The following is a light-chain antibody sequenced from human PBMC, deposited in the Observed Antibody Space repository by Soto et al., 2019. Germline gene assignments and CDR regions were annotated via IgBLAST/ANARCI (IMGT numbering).Light chain of an antibody. CDR2: GAS. CDR1: QGIDSD. J-gene: IGKJ4*01. CDR3: QMYNNWVGT. V-gene: IGKV3-15*01. Sequence: EIVMTQSPATLSVSPGERATLSCRASQGIDSDLAWYQQKPGQAPRLLIYGASTRATGIPARFSGSGSGTEFTLTVSGLQSEDFAVYYCQMYNNWVGTFGGGTKVDIK.